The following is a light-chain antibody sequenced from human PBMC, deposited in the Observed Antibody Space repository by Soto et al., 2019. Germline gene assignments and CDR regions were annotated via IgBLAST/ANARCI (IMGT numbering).Light chain of an antibody. J-gene: IGKJ1*01. CDR3: QQYSGSPRT. Sequence: EIGLTQSPGTLSLSPGERATLSCRASQTIGSSHLAWYQQKPGQAPRVLIFAASSRATGIPDRFSGSGSGSDFTLTISRLEPEDFAVYYCQQYSGSPRTFGQGTKVELK. CDR1: QTIGSSH. V-gene: IGKV3-20*01. CDR2: AAS.